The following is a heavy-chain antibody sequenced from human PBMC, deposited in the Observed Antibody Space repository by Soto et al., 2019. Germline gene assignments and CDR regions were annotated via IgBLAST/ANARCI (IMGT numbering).Heavy chain of an antibody. V-gene: IGHV3-21*01. J-gene: IGHJ3*02. CDR1: GFTFSSYS. CDR3: ARDDCTNGVCYPTAAFDI. D-gene: IGHD2-8*01. Sequence: GGSLRLSCAASGFTFSSYSMNWVRQAPGKGLEWVSSISSSSSYIYYADSVKGRFTISRDNAKNSLYLQMNSLRAEDTAVYYCARDDCTNGVCYPTAAFDIWGQGTMVTVS. CDR2: ISSSSSYI.